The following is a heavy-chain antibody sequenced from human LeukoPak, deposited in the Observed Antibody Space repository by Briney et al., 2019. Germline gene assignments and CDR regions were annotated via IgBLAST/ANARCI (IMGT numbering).Heavy chain of an antibody. CDR2: IYPGDSDT. J-gene: IGHJ4*02. Sequence: GGSLKISFKGSGSRFTSYWIGWVRPMPGKGLEWMGIIYPGDSDTRYSPSFQGQVTISADKSISTAYLQWSSLKASDTAMYYCARSGLIFDYWGQGTLVTVSS. D-gene: IGHD2-8*01. V-gene: IGHV5-51*01. CDR3: ARSGLIFDY. CDR1: GSRFTSYW.